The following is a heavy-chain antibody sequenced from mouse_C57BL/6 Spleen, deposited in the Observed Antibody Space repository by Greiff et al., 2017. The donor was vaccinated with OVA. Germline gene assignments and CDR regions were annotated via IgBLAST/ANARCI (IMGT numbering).Heavy chain of an antibody. J-gene: IGHJ2*01. Sequence: QVQLKESGAELARPGASVKLSCKASGYTFTSYGISWVKQRTGQGLEWIGEIYPRSGNTYYNEKFKGKATLTADKSSSTAYMELRSLTSEDSAVYFCARRDSSGYGLNYWGQGTTLTVSS. V-gene: IGHV1-81*01. CDR2: IYPRSGNT. D-gene: IGHD3-2*02. CDR3: ARRDSSGYGLNY. CDR1: GYTFTSYG.